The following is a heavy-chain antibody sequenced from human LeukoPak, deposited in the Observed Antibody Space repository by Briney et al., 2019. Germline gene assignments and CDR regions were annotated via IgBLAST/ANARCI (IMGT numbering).Heavy chain of an antibody. V-gene: IGHV1-18*01. CDR2: ISAYNGNK. CDR1: GYTFTSYG. CDR3: ARDYYDSSGYYPSY. D-gene: IGHD3-22*01. Sequence: ASVKVSCKASGYTFTSYGISWVRQAPGQGLEWMGWISAYNGNKNYAQKLQGRVTMTTDTSTSTAYMELRSLRSDDTAVYYCARDYYDSSGYYPSYWGQGTLVTVSS. J-gene: IGHJ4*02.